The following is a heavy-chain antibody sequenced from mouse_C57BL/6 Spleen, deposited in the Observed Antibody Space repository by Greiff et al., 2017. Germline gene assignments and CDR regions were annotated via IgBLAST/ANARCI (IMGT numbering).Heavy chain of an antibody. D-gene: IGHD4-1*01. CDR1: GYAFSSYW. CDR2: IYPGDGDT. J-gene: IGHJ1*03. CDR3: ARGELGHGYFDV. V-gene: IGHV1-80*01. Sequence: QVQLKESGAELVKPGASVKISCKASGYAFSSYWMNWVKQRPGKGLEWIGQIYPGDGDTNYNGKFKGKATLTADKSSSTAYMQLSRLTSEDSAVYFCARGELGHGYFDVWGTGTTVTVSS.